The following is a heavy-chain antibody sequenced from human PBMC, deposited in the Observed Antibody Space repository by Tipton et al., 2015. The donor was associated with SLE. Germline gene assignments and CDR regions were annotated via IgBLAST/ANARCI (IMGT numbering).Heavy chain of an antibody. CDR3: ARVGYSSSWYADY. J-gene: IGHJ4*02. V-gene: IGHV4-34*01. CDR2: ISDGGGT. CDR1: GGSFSGYY. D-gene: IGHD6-13*01. Sequence: TLSLTCAVYGGSFSGYYSSWIRQPPGKGLEWLGYISDGGGTNYNPSLKSRVTISVDTSKNQFSLKLSSVTAADTAVYYCARVGYSSSWYADYWGQGTLVTVSS.